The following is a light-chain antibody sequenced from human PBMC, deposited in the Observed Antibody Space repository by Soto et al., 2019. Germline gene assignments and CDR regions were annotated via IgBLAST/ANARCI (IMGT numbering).Light chain of an antibody. J-gene: IGKJ2*01. CDR1: QSISDW. V-gene: IGKV1-5*01. CDR3: QQYSNNFYT. CDR2: DAS. Sequence: DIQMTQSPPTLSASVGDRITITCRASQSISDWLAWYQQNPGKAPNLLIYDASTLESGVPSRFSGSGSGTEFTLTISRLQTDDFATYYSQQYSNNFYTFGQGTKLEIK.